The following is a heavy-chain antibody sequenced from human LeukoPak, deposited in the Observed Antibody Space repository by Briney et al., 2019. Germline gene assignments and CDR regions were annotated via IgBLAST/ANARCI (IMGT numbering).Heavy chain of an antibody. V-gene: IGHV1-2*02. J-gene: IGHJ4*02. D-gene: IGHD2-2*01. CDR2: INPNSGGT. CDR1: GYTVTGYY. CDR3: ARAWDIVVVPAAPFDY. Sequence: GASVKVSCNASGYTVTGYYMHWVRQAPGQGLEWMGWINPNSGGTNYAQKFQGRVTMTRDTSISTAYMELSRLRSDDTAVYYCARAWDIVVVPAAPFDYWGQGTLVTVSS.